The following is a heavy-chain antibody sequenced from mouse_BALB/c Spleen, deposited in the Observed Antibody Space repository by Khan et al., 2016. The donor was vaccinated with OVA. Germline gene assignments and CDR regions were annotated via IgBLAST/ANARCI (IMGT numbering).Heavy chain of an antibody. D-gene: IGHD2-1*01. CDR1: GYTFTSYY. CDR3: ARSGYGNPFAY. Sequence: QVQLQQSGAELVKPGSSLKISCKASGYTFTSYYMYWVKQRPGQGLEWLGGINPSNGGTHFNEKFKSKATLTVDKSSSTADMQLSSRTSKDSAVYYCARSGYGNPFAYWGQGTLVTVSA. J-gene: IGHJ3*01. V-gene: IGHV1S81*02. CDR2: INPSNGGT.